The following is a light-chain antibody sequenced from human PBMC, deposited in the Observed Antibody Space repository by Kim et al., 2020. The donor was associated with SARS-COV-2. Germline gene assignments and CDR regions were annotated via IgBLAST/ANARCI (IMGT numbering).Light chain of an antibody. CDR1: QDIRND. CDR2: AAS. Sequence: AIQMTQSPSSLSASVGDRVTITCRASQDIRNDLGWYQQRPGMAPKILMYAASTLHSGVPSRFSGSGSGTVFTLTISSLQPEDFASYYCLQDYSYPRTFGPGTKVDIK. J-gene: IGKJ3*01. CDR3: LQDYSYPRT. V-gene: IGKV1-6*01.